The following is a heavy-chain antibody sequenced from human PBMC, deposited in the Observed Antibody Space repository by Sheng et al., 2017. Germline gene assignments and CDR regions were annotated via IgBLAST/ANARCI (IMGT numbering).Heavy chain of an antibody. J-gene: IGHJ3*02. CDR2: INHSGST. CDR1: GGSFSGYY. Sequence: QVQLQQWGAGLLKPSETLSLTCAVYGGSFSGYYWSWIRQPPGKGLEWIGEINHSGSTNYNPSLKSRVTISVDTSKNQFSLKLSSVTAADTAVYYCARRSRRRIGAFDYLGPRASGHRL. CDR3: ARRSRRRIGAFDY. D-gene: IGHD2-15*01. V-gene: IGHV4-34*01.